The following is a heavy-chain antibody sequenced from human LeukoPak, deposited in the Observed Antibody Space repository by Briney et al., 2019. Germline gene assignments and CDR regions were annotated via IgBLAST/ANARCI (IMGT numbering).Heavy chain of an antibody. Sequence: PGGSLRLSCAASGFTVSSNYMSWFRQAPGKGLEWVSVIYSGGSTYYADSVKGRFTISRDTSKNTLYLQMNSLRAEDTAVYYCARDPVGAIGYGMDVWGQGTTVTVSS. CDR2: IYSGGST. V-gene: IGHV3-66*01. D-gene: IGHD1-26*01. CDR3: ARDPVGAIGYGMDV. J-gene: IGHJ6*02. CDR1: GFTVSSNY.